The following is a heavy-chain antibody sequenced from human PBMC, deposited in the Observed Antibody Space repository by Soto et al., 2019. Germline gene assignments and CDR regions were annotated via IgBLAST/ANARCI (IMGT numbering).Heavy chain of an antibody. V-gene: IGHV3-74*01. J-gene: IGHJ4*02. CDR2: IDGDGRNR. Sequence: EVQLVESGGGLVQPGGSLRVSCTASGFTFSDHYIHWVRQGPGKGLMWVSRIDGDGRNRDYADSVKGRFTLSRDNAKNTVYLYMSSRRSDDTGVYYCIRGSRGWNGIDYWGQGALVTVSS. CDR1: GFTFSDHY. CDR3: IRGSRGWNGIDY. D-gene: IGHD6-19*01.